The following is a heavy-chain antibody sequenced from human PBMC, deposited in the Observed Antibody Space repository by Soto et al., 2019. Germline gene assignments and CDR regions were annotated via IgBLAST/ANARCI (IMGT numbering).Heavy chain of an antibody. CDR2: ISAYDGNT. Sequence: QVQLVQSGAEVKKPGASVKVSCKASGYTFTSYGISWVRQAPGQGLEWMGWISAYDGNTNYAQKLQGRVTMTPDTFTSTADMGMRTLKSYYPAMYYFASADYIVSSNEGGPNGMDVWGQGTMVTVSS. CDR3: ASADYIVSSNEGGPNGMDV. V-gene: IGHV1-18*01. J-gene: IGHJ6*02. D-gene: IGHD2-15*01. CDR1: GYTFTSYG.